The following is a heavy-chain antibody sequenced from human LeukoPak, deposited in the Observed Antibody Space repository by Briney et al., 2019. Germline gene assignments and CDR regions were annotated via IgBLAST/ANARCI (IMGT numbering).Heavy chain of an antibody. Sequence: SETLSLTCAVSGYSISSGYYWGWIRQPPGKGLEWIGEINHSGSTNYNPSLKSRVTISVDTSKNQFSLKLSSVTAADTAVYYCARGNKRIAVAGTAFDIWGQGTMVTVSS. CDR1: GYSISSGYY. CDR3: ARGNKRIAVAGTAFDI. CDR2: INHSGST. J-gene: IGHJ3*02. V-gene: IGHV4-38-2*01. D-gene: IGHD6-19*01.